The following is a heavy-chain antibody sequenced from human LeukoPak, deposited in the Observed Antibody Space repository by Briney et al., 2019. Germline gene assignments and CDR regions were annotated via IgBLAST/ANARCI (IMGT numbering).Heavy chain of an antibody. CDR1: GYSFTIYH. Sequence: ASVTVSCKGSGYSFTIYHIHGVGQAPGQGGEGMGFINPSGGSTNYAQKFQGRVTMTRDRTTSRVYIELSSRRSEDTAVYYCARAGYDFCSGYSTNFDYWGQGTLVTVSS. CDR2: INPSGGST. CDR3: ARAGYDFCSGYSTNFDY. D-gene: IGHD3-3*01. J-gene: IGHJ4*02. V-gene: IGHV1-46*01.